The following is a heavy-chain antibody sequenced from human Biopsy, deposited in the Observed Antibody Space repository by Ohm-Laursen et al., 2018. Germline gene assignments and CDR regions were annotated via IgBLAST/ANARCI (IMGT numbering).Heavy chain of an antibody. CDR2: IFNSANT. V-gene: IGHV4-31*01. Sequence: LSCAASGFTFSDYFMSWIRQRPGKGLEWIGYIFNSANTYYNPSLKNLITISGDTSKNQFSLKLNSVTAADTAVYYCARGDYFDSNGYFWFDPWGQGTLVTVSS. CDR3: ARGDYFDSNGYFWFDP. CDR1: GFTFSDYF. D-gene: IGHD3-22*01. J-gene: IGHJ5*02.